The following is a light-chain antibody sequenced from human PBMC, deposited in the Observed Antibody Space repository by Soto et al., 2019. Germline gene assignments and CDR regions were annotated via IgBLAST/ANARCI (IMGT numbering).Light chain of an antibody. CDR1: NIGSKS. V-gene: IGLV3-21*04. CDR3: QVWDSSSDHPL. Sequence: SSELTQPPSVSVAPGKTARITFGGNNIGSKSVHWYQQKTGQAPVLVIYYDSDRPSGIPERFSCSNSGNTATLTISRVEAGDEADYYCQVWDSSSDHPLFGGGTKLTVL. CDR2: YDS. J-gene: IGLJ2*01.